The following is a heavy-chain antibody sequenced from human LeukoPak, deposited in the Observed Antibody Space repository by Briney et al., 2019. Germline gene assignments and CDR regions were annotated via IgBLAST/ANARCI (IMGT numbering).Heavy chain of an antibody. CDR3: ARSRVDYGDYVGSDY. CDR2: ISYDGSNK. Sequence: PGRSLRLSCAASGFTFSSYAMHWVRQAPGKGLEWVAVISYDGSNKYYADSVKGRFTISRDNSKNTLYLQMNSLRAEDTAVYYCARSRVDYGDYVGSDYWGQGTLVTVSS. CDR1: GFTFSSYA. D-gene: IGHD4-17*01. V-gene: IGHV3-30-3*01. J-gene: IGHJ4*02.